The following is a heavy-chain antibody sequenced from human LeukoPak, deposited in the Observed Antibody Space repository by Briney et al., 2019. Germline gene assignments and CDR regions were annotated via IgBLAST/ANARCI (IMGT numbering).Heavy chain of an antibody. J-gene: IGHJ4*02. CDR1: GFTFDDYA. CDR3: ARDGYYYDSSGYYPDY. V-gene: IGHV3-9*01. CDR2: ISWNSGSI. Sequence: PGGSLRLSCAASGFTFDDYAMHWVRQAPGKGLEWVSGISWNSGSIGYADSVKGRFTISRDNAKNSLYLQMNSLRAEDTAVYYCARDGYYYDSSGYYPDYWGQGTLVTVSS. D-gene: IGHD3-22*01.